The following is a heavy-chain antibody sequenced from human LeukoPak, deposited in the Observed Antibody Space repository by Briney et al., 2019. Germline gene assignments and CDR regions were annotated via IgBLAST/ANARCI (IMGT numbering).Heavy chain of an antibody. Sequence: SETLSLTCTVSRGSISDNRYYWGWIRQPPGKGLEWIASIYYSGSTYYNPSLKSRVTISVDTSKNQFSLKLSSVTAADTAVYYCARGGPRLTMVRGVIIPLYYYYMDVWGKGTTVTISS. V-gene: IGHV4-39*07. CDR2: IYYSGST. CDR1: RGSISDNRYY. D-gene: IGHD3-10*01. CDR3: ARGGPRLTMVRGVIIPLYYYYMDV. J-gene: IGHJ6*03.